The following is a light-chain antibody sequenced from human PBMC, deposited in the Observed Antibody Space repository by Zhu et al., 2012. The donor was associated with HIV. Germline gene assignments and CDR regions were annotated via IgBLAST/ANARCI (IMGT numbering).Light chain of an antibody. V-gene: IGKV3-15*01. CDR1: QTINNK. Sequence: IVLTQSPATLSLSPGERATLSCRASQTINNKLAWYQQKPGQAPRLLIYGASTRATGIPARFSGSGSGTEFTLTISSLQSEDFVIYYCQQYNNWPPLTFGGGTKVEIK. CDR3: QQYNNWPPLT. CDR2: GAS. J-gene: IGKJ4*01.